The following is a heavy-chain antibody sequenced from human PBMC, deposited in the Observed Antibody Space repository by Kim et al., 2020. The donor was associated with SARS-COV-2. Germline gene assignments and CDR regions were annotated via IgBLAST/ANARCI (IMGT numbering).Heavy chain of an antibody. CDR2: IYSGGST. V-gene: IGHV3-66*01. CDR1: GFTVSSNY. Sequence: GGSLRLSCAASGFTVSSNYMSWVRQAPGKGLEWVSVIYSGGSTYYADSVKGRFTISRDNSKNTLYLQMNSLRAEDTAVYYCARGSLKWELHGTELDAFDIWGQGTMVTVSS. CDR3: ARGSLKWELHGTELDAFDI. D-gene: IGHD1-26*01. J-gene: IGHJ3*02.